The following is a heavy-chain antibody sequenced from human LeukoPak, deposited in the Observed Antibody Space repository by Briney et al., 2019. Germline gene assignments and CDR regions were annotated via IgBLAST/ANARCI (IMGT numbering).Heavy chain of an antibody. Sequence: GGSLRLSCAASGFTFDDYAMHWVRQAPGKGLEWVSGISWNSGSIGYADSVKGRFTISRDNAKNSLYLQMNSLRAEDTALYYCAKGPCGDYRYAFDIWGQGTMVTVSS. V-gene: IGHV3-9*01. CDR2: ISWNSGSI. CDR1: GFTFDDYA. CDR3: AKGPCGDYRYAFDI. J-gene: IGHJ3*02. D-gene: IGHD4-17*01.